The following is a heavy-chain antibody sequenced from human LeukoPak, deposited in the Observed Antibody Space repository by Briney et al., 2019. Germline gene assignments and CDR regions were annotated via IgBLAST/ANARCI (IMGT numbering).Heavy chain of an antibody. V-gene: IGHV3-9*01. CDR2: ISWNSGSI. CDR1: GFTFDDYA. J-gene: IGHJ4*02. D-gene: IGHD6-13*01. Sequence: PGGSLRLSCAASGFTFDDYAMHWVRQAPGKGLEWVSGISWNSGSIGYADSVKGRFTIFRDSAKNSLYLQMNSLRAEDTALYYCAKDSSSWYGLQYYFDYWGQGTLVTVSS. CDR3: AKDSSSWYGLQYYFDY.